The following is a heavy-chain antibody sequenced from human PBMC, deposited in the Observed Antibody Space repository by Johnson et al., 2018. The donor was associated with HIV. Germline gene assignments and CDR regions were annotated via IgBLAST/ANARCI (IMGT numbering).Heavy chain of an antibody. Sequence: MQLVESGGGLVQPGGSLRLSCAASGFTFSSYAMSWVRQAPGQGLEWVSAISGSGGSTYYADSVKGRFTISRDNAKNSLYLQMNSLRAEDTAVYYCARDFSSSSNAFDIWGQGTMVTVSS. CDR2: ISGSGGST. CDR3: ARDFSSSSNAFDI. D-gene: IGHD6-6*01. CDR1: GFTFSSYA. J-gene: IGHJ3*02. V-gene: IGHV3-23*04.